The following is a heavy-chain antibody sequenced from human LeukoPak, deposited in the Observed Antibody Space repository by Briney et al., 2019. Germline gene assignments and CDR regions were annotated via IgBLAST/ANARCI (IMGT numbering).Heavy chain of an antibody. J-gene: IGHJ4*02. V-gene: IGHV3-7*01. CDR3: ARDDASSSFTY. D-gene: IGHD3-16*01. CDR1: GFTFSSYA. Sequence: GGSLRLSCAASGFTFSSYAMSWVRQAPGMGLEWVASIKPDGSQRDYVDSVKGRFTISRDNAQNSLYLQMNSLRVEDTAVYYCARDDASSSFTYWGQGALVTVSS. CDR2: IKPDGSQR.